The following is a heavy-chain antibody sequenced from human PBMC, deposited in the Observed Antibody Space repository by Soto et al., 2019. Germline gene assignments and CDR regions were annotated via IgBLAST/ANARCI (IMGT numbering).Heavy chain of an antibody. D-gene: IGHD3-10*01. CDR3: AGNLNHNYGSGSYYNYDYYGMDV. Sequence: SETLSLTCAVYGGSFRGYYWSWIRQPPGKGLEWIGEINHSGSTNYNPSLKCRVTISVDTSKNQFSLKLSSVTAADTAVYYCAGNLNHNYGSGSYYNYDYYGMDVWGQVTTVTVSS. CDR1: GGSFRGYY. V-gene: IGHV4-34*01. J-gene: IGHJ6*02. CDR2: INHSGST.